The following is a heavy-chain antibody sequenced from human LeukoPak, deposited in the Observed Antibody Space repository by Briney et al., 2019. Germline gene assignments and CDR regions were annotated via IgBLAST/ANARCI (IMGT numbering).Heavy chain of an antibody. J-gene: IGHJ6*03. D-gene: IGHD6-6*01. CDR3: ARDSYSSSVIYYYCYMDV. CDR1: GYTFTSYY. V-gene: IGHV1-46*01. CDR2: INPSGGST. Sequence: GASVKVSCKASGYTFTSYYMHWVRQAPGQGLEWMGIINPSGGSTSYAQKFQGRVTMTRDMSTSTAYMELSSLRSEDTAVYYCARDSYSSSVIYYYCYMDVWGKGTTVTVSS.